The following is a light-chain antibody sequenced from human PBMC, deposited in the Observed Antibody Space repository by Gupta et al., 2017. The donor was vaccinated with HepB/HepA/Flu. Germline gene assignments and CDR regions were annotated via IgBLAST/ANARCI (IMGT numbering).Light chain of an antibody. Sequence: TQSPSTLSASVGDRVTITCRASQSISVWLAWYQQKPGKAPKLLIYKASSLQSGVPSRFSGSESGTEFTLTISSLQPEDFASYYCQQYNSYPWTFGQGTKVEIK. CDR3: QQYNSYPWT. J-gene: IGKJ1*01. CDR1: QSISVW. V-gene: IGKV1-5*03. CDR2: KAS.